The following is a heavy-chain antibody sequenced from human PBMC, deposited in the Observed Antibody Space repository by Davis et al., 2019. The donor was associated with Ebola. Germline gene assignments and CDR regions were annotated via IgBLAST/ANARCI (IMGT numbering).Heavy chain of an antibody. J-gene: IGHJ6*02. CDR1: GFTFNKYW. Sequence: PGGSLRLSCAASGFTFNKYWMHWVRQAPGKGLVYVSRISSDGGITSYADSVKGRFTISRDNTKNTLYLQMYSLRAEDTAVYYCARGWFRSGMDVWGQGTTVTVSS. CDR3: ARGWFRSGMDV. CDR2: ISSDGGIT. V-gene: IGHV3-74*01. D-gene: IGHD6-19*01.